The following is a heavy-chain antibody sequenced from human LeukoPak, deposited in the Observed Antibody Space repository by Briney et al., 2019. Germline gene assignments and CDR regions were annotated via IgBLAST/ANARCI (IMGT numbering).Heavy chain of an antibody. CDR2: ISAYNNNT. CDR1: GYTFSNYG. Sequence: GASVKVSCKTSGYTFSNYGVSWVRQAPGQGLEWMGWISAYNNNTNYAQKFQGRLTMTTDTSTSTAYMELRSLRSDDTAVYYCARDRDDVVVVAIPPSGPFDYWGQGTLVTVSS. D-gene: IGHD2-15*01. CDR3: ARDRDDVVVVAIPPSGPFDY. J-gene: IGHJ4*02. V-gene: IGHV1-18*01.